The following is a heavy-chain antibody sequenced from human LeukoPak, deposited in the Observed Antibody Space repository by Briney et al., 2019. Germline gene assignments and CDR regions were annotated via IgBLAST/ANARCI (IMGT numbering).Heavy chain of an antibody. CDR1: GDSVSSNSAA. D-gene: IGHD1-1*01. Sequence: SQTLSLTCAISGDSVSSNSAAWNWIRQSPSRGLEWLARTYYRSKWYNDYAVSVKSRITINPDTSKNQFSLQLNSVTPEDTAVYYCARDLGAMYNWNEFDAFDIWGQGTMVTVSS. CDR3: ARDLGAMYNWNEFDAFDI. CDR2: TYYRSKWYN. V-gene: IGHV6-1*01. J-gene: IGHJ3*02.